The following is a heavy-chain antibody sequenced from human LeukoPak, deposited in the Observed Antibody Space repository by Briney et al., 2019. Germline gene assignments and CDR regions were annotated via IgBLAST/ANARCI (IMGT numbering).Heavy chain of an antibody. Sequence: GGSLRLSCAASGFTFDDYGMSWVRQAPGKGLEWVSGINWNGGSTGYADSVKGRFTISRDNAKNSLYLQMNSLRAEDTALYYCARVLGYCSGGSCYSNYFDYWGQGTLVTVSS. CDR3: ARVLGYCSGGSCYSNYFDY. CDR1: GFTFDDYG. CDR2: INWNGGST. D-gene: IGHD2-15*01. V-gene: IGHV3-20*04. J-gene: IGHJ4*02.